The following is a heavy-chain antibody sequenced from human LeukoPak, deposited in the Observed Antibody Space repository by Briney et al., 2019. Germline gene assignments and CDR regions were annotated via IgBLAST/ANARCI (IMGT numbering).Heavy chain of an antibody. CDR1: GFTFSSYS. D-gene: IGHD6-13*01. V-gene: IGHV3-21*01. J-gene: IGHJ4*02. CDR2: ISSSSSYI. CDR3: ARDRIAAAGSFDY. Sequence: PGGSLRLSCAASGFTFSSYSMNWVRQAPGKGLEWVSSISSSSSYIYYADSVKGRFTISRDNAENSLYLQMNSLRAEDTAVYYCARDRIAAAGSFDYWGQGTLVTVSS.